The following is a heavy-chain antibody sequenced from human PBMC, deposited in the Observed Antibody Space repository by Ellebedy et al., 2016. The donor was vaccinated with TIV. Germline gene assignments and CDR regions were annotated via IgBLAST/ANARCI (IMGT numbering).Heavy chain of an antibody. CDR3: ARHTVGLTAAGLNWFDP. J-gene: IGHJ5*02. D-gene: IGHD6-13*01. CDR2: IYYSGST. V-gene: IGHV4-39*01. CDR1: GGSISSSSYY. Sequence: SETLSLTXTVSGGSISSSSYYWGWIRQPPGKGLEWIGSIYYSGSTYYNPSLKSRVTISVDTSKNQFSLKLSSVTAADTAVYYCARHTVGLTAAGLNWFDPWGQGTLVTVSS.